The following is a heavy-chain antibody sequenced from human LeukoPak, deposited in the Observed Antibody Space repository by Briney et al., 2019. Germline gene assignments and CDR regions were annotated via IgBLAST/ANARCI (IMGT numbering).Heavy chain of an antibody. CDR1: GGSISSHY. CDR3: ARDRTRRDGYNWGENAFDT. V-gene: IGHV4-59*11. Sequence: SETLSLTCTVSGGSISSHYWSWIRQPPGKGLEWSGYIHYSGSTNYNPSLKSRVTISVDTSKNQFSLKLSSVTAADTAVYYCARDRTRRDGYNWGENAFDTWGQGTMVTASS. CDR2: IHYSGST. J-gene: IGHJ3*02. D-gene: IGHD5-24*01.